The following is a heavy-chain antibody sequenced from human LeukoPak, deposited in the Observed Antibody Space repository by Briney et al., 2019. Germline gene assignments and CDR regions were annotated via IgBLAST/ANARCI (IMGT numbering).Heavy chain of an antibody. CDR3: AKTERFGLRMPYFDY. CDR2: IKQDGSEK. D-gene: IGHD3-10*01. Sequence: GGSLRLSCAASGFTFSSYWMSWVRQAPGKGLEWVANIKQDGSEKYYVDSVKGRFTISRDNSKNTLYLQMNSLRAEDTAVYYCAKTERFGLRMPYFDYWGQGTLVTVSS. V-gene: IGHV3-7*03. CDR1: GFTFSSYW. J-gene: IGHJ4*02.